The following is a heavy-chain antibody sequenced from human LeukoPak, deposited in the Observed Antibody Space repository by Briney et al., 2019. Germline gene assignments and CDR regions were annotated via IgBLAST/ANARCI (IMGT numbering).Heavy chain of an antibody. D-gene: IGHD5-12*01. Sequence: GGSLRLSCAASGFTFSSYWRSWVRQAPGKGLEWVANIKQDGSEKYYVDSVKGRFTISRDNAKNSLYLQMNSLRAEDTAVYYCAREQGYSGYDFDYWGQGTLVTVSS. CDR1: GFTFSSYW. J-gene: IGHJ4*02. V-gene: IGHV3-7*01. CDR3: AREQGYSGYDFDY. CDR2: IKQDGSEK.